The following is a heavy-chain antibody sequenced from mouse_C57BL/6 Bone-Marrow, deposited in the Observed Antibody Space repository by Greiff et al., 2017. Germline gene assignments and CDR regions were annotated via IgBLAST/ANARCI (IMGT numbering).Heavy chain of an antibody. CDR2: IWTGGGT. Sequence: VQRVESGPGLVAPSQSLSITCTVSGFSLTSYAISWVRQPPGKGLEWLGVIWTGGGTNYNSALKSRLSISKDNSKSQVFLKMNSLQTDDTARYYCAGIPTTVVDTGYVDGWGTGTTVTVSS. J-gene: IGHJ1*03. V-gene: IGHV2-9-1*01. CDR3: AGIPTTVVDTGYVDG. D-gene: IGHD1-1*01. CDR1: GFSLTSYA.